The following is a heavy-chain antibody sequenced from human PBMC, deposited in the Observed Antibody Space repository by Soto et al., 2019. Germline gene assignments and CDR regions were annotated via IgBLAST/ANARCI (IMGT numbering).Heavy chain of an antibody. CDR1: GFTVSNHW. CDR3: ARQKGAAYSAFDV. D-gene: IGHD2-21*01. CDR2: IKTDGTYT. Sequence: EVQLVESGGGLVQPGGSLTLSCAASGFTVSNHWMHWVRHAPGKGLESISRIKTDGTYTDYADSVKGRFTISRDNAKNMLYLQMDSLRPEDTAVYYCARQKGAAYSAFDVWGQGTVVTVSS. J-gene: IGHJ3*01. V-gene: IGHV3-74*01.